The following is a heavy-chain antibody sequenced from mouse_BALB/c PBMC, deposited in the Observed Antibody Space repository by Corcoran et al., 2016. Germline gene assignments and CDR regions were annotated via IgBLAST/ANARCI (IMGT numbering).Heavy chain of an antibody. D-gene: IGHD1-1*01. CDR1: GYTFTNYG. J-gene: IGHJ2*01. CDR2: INTYTGEP. Sequence: QIQLVQSGPELKKPGETVKISCKASGYTFTNYGMNWVKQAPGKGLKWMGWINTYTGEPTYADDFKGRFAFSLDTSASTAYLQINNLKNEDTATYFGASYGSSDYWGQGTTLTVSS. V-gene: IGHV9-3-1*01. CDR3: ASYGSSDY.